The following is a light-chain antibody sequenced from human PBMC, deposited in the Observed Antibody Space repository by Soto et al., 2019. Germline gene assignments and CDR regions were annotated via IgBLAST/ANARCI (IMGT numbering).Light chain of an antibody. CDR1: QSVGSD. CDR2: DAS. V-gene: IGKV3-15*01. J-gene: IGKJ5*01. Sequence: MTQSPTPLPVSPGERATLSCRASQSVGSDLAWYQQKPGQAPRLLIYDASTRATGIPVRFSGSGSGTEFTLTISSLQSEDFAVYYCHQYNYLITFGQGTRLEIK. CDR3: HQYNYLIT.